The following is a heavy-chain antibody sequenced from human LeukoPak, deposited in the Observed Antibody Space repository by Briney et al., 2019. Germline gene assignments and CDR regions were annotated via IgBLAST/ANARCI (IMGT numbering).Heavy chain of an antibody. CDR2: MNPNSGNT. Sequence: ASVKVSCKASGYTFTSYDINWVRQATGQGLEWMGWMNPNSGNTGYAQRFQGRVTMTRNTSISTAYMELSSLRSEDTAVYYCARGRRDYYDSSGYYYYYGMDVWGQGTTVTVSS. CDR3: ARGRRDYYDSSGYYYYYGMDV. V-gene: IGHV1-8*01. CDR1: GYTFTSYD. J-gene: IGHJ6*02. D-gene: IGHD3-22*01.